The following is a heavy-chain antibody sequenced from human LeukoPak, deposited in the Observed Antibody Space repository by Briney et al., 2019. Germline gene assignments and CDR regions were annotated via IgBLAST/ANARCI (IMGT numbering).Heavy chain of an antibody. V-gene: IGHV4-61*02. CDR2: IYTSGST. J-gene: IGHJ5*02. Sequence: PSETLSLTCTVSGGSISSGSYYWSWIRQPAGKGLEWIGRIYTSGSTNYNPSLKSRVNISVDTSKNQFSLKLSSVTAADTAVYYCARGRYCSGGSCYSGWFDPWGQGTLVTVSS. CDR1: GGSISSGSYY. CDR3: ARGRYCSGGSCYSGWFDP. D-gene: IGHD2-15*01.